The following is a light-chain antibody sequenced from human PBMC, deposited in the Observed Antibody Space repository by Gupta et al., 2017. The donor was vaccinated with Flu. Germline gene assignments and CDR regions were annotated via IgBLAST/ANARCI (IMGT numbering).Light chain of an antibody. CDR1: QSIGTW. Sequence: TQYPSTLSTSVGDRVTITCRASQSIGTWLAWYQQRPGKAHNLLIYKASRLESGVPSRFSGSGSGTDFTFTISGLQPDDFATYYCQHLGTFGQGTKVEVK. CDR3: QHLGT. CDR2: KAS. J-gene: IGKJ1*01. V-gene: IGKV1-5*03.